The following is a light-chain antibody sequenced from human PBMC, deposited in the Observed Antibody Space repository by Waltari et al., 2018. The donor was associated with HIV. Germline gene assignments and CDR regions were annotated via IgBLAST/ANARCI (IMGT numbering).Light chain of an antibody. Sequence: DIQMTQSPSSLSASVGDRVTITCRASQSISSFLNWYQEKPGKAPKPLIYAASSLQSGVPSRFSGIGSGTDFTLTVSSLQPEDFATYYCQQSYSTPLTFGGGTKVEIK. V-gene: IGKV1-39*01. CDR1: QSISSF. CDR3: QQSYSTPLT. J-gene: IGKJ4*01. CDR2: AAS.